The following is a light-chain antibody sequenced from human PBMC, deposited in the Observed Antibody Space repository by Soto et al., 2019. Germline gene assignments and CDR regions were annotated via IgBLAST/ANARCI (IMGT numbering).Light chain of an antibody. CDR3: QQYNSYST. Sequence: DIQMTQSPSTLSASVGDRVTITCRASQSISSWLAWYQQKPGKAPKLLIYDASSLESGVPSRFSGSVSGTEFTLTSSSLQPDDFATYYCQQYNSYSTFGQGTKLEIK. CDR2: DAS. J-gene: IGKJ2*01. V-gene: IGKV1-5*01. CDR1: QSISSW.